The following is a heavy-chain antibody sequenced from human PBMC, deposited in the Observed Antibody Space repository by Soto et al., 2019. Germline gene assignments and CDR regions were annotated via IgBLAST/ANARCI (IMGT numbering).Heavy chain of an antibody. Sequence: QVQLVQSGAEVKKPGSSVKVSCKASGGKFSLYAISWVRQTPGQGLEWRGVSIPSCVTANYAQKFQGRVTITADESTSTGYMEVSSRRSEDTAVYYCAREDGGSYSAERGGYGLDVWGQGTTVTVSS. CDR2: SIPSCVTA. J-gene: IGHJ6*02. V-gene: IGHV1-69*01. CDR1: GGKFSLYA. CDR3: AREDGGSYSAERGGYGLDV. D-gene: IGHD1-26*01.